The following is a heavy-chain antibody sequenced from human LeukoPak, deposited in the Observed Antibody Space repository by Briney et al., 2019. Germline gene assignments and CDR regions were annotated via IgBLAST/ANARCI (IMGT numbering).Heavy chain of an antibody. Sequence: ASVKVSCKXSGYTFTSYDINWVRQATRQGLEWMGWMNPNSGNTGYAQKFQGRVTMTRNTSISTAYMELSSLRSEDTAVYYCARGIGSTTVTTLEYYFDYWGQGTLVTVSS. D-gene: IGHD4-17*01. CDR2: MNPNSGNT. V-gene: IGHV1-8*01. CDR1: GYTFTSYD. CDR3: ARGIGSTTVTTLEYYFDY. J-gene: IGHJ4*02.